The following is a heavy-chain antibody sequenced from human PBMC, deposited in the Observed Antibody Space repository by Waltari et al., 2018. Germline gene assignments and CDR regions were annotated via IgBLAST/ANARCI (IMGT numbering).Heavy chain of an antibody. J-gene: IGHJ4*02. CDR1: GLTFSNYA. CDR3: ARGRIYHDSSASGYYFDY. D-gene: IGHD3-22*01. Sequence: EVQLLESGGGLVQPGGSLRLSCAASGLTFSNYAMSWVRQAPGKGLEWVSSISSSSSSIYYADSVKGRFTISRDNAKNSLDLQMNSLRVEDTAVYYCARGRIYHDSSASGYYFDYWGQGTLVAVSS. V-gene: IGHV3-21*01. CDR2: ISSSSSSI.